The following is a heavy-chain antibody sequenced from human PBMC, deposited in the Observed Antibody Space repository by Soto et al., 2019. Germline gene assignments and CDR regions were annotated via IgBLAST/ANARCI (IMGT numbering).Heavy chain of an antibody. J-gene: IGHJ6*02. CDR1: GFTFSSYA. Sequence: PGGSLRLSCAASGFTFSSYAMSWVRQAPGKGLEWVSAISGSGGSTYYADSVKGRFTISRDNSKNTLYLQMNSLRAEDTAVYYCAKNADSSGYKYYYYGMDVWGQGTTVTVSS. CDR3: AKNADSSGYKYYYYGMDV. V-gene: IGHV3-23*01. D-gene: IGHD3-22*01. CDR2: ISGSGGST.